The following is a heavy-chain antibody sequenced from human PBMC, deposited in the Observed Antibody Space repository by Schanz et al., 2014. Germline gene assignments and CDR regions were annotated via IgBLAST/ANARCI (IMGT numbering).Heavy chain of an antibody. D-gene: IGHD5-12*01. CDR2: MYINSGST. J-gene: IGHJ4*02. Sequence: EVQLVESGGGLIQPGGSLRLSCAVSGFTVNTNYMSWVRQAPGKGLEWISSMYINSGSTQYADSVKGRFIISRDSSKKTLYVQMNSLRAEDTAVYYCARDRPSGYALDFWGQGTLVTVSS. CDR1: GFTVNTNY. V-gene: IGHV3-66*03. CDR3: ARDRPSGYALDF.